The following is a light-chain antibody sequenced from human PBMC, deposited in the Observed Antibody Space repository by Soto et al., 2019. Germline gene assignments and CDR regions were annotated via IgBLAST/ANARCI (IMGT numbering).Light chain of an antibody. Sequence: QSALTQPASVSGSPGQSITISCTGTNSDVGSYNLVSWYQQHPGKAPKLMIYEGSKRPSGVSNRFSGSKSGNTASLTISGLQAEDEADYYCCSYAGSGSYVFGTGTKLTVL. CDR1: NSDVGSYNL. J-gene: IGLJ1*01. V-gene: IGLV2-23*01. CDR2: EGS. CDR3: CSYAGSGSYV.